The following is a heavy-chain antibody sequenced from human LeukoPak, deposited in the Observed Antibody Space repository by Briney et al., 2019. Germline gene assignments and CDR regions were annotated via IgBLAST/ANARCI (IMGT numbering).Heavy chain of an antibody. Sequence: SETLSLTCTVSGGSISSYYWSWIRQPPGKGLEWIGYIYYSGSTNYNPSLKSRVTISVDTSKNQFSLKLSSVTAADTAVYYCARSESGSYLPQFDYWGQGTLVTVSS. CDR3: ARSESGSYLPQFDY. D-gene: IGHD1-26*01. J-gene: IGHJ4*02. CDR1: GGSISSYY. V-gene: IGHV4-59*08. CDR2: IYYSGST.